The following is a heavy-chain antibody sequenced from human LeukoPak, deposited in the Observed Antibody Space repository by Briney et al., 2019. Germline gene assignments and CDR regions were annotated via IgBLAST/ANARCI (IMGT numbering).Heavy chain of an antibody. CDR3: ARDPLKTYTGSYYRFDC. D-gene: IGHD1-26*01. CDR2: FSGSGGST. Sequence: GGSLRLSCAASGFTFSSYAMSWIRQAPGKGLECISGFSGSGGSTYYADSVKGRFTISRDNSKNTLYLQMNSLRAEDTAVYYCARDPLKTYTGSYYRFDCWGQGTLVTVSS. CDR1: GFTFSSYA. V-gene: IGHV3-23*01. J-gene: IGHJ4*02.